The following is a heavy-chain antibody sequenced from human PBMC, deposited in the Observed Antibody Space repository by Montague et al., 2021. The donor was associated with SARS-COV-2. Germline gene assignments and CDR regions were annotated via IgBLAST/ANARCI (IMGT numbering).Heavy chain of an antibody. D-gene: IGHD5-18*01. CDR3: ARLGRGYIYGLDAFDV. J-gene: IGHJ3*01. CDR1: GGSISNSIYY. Sequence: SETLSLTCTVSGGSISNSIYYWGWIRQPPGKGLEWIGSIYYSGSTYYNPSLKSRVTISVDTSSNQFFLKLTSVTAADTAVYYCARLGRGYIYGLDAFDVWGQGTMVTVSS. V-gene: IGHV4-39*01. CDR2: IYYSGST.